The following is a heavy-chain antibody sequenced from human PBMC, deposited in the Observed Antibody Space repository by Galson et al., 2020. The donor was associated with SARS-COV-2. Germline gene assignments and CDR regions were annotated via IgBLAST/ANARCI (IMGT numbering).Heavy chain of an antibody. CDR2: ISSGGYTT. CDR1: ALTFSSHW. CDR3: ARGGCTSASCYRNAMYV. V-gene: IGHV3-74*01. J-gene: IGHJ6*02. Sequence: GGSLRLSCSASALTFSSHWMHWVRQAPGHGLVWVSRISSGGYTTNYAGSVQGRLTISRDNAKNTLYLQMDSLRAEDTAVYYCARGGCTSASCYRNAMYVWGQGTTVTVSS. D-gene: IGHD2-2*01.